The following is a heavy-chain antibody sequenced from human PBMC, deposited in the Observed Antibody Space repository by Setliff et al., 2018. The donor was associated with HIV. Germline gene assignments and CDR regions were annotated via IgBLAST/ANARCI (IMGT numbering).Heavy chain of an antibody. V-gene: IGHV4-34*01. CDR3: ARKGVDLYFGVDAFDM. J-gene: IGHJ3*02. Sequence: SETLSLTCAVYGGSFSNYYWSWIRQTPGEGPEWIGEIDHSEITKYNPSLESRVTISLDTSKNQFSLKLTSVTAADTSVYYCARKGVDLYFGVDAFDMWGQGTMVTVSS. D-gene: IGHD3-10*01. CDR1: GGSFSNYY. CDR2: IDHSEIT.